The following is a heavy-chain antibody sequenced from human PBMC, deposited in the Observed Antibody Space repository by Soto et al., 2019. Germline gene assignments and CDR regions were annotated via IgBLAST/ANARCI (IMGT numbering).Heavy chain of an antibody. CDR1: GYTFTSYG. CDR3: ARSNGIAAAGPPFDY. D-gene: IGHD6-13*01. V-gene: IGHV1-18*01. Sequence: AVTVSCKTPGYTFTSYGFSWARQAPGQGLEWMGWISTYNGDTHYAQNLQGRVTMTTDTSTSTAYMELRSLRSDDTAVYYCARSNGIAAAGPPFDYWGQGTLVTVSS. J-gene: IGHJ4*02. CDR2: ISTYNGDT.